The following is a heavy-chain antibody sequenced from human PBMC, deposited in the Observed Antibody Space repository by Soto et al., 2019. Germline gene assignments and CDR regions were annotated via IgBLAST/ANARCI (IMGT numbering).Heavy chain of an antibody. V-gene: IGHV1-3*01. CDR3: ARSPGQWLVLYFDY. CDR2: INAGNGNT. Sequence: ASAKVCCTSSGYTFNSYAMHWVRQEPGQRLEWMGWINAGNGNTKYSQKFQGWVTMTRDTSISTAYMELSRLRSDDTAVYYCARSPGQWLVLYFDYWGQGTLVTVSS. D-gene: IGHD6-19*01. J-gene: IGHJ4*02. CDR1: GYTFNSYA.